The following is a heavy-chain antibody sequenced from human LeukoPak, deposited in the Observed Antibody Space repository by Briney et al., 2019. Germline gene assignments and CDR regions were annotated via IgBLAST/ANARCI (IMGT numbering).Heavy chain of an antibody. V-gene: IGHV3-72*01. Sequence: GGSLRLSCAASGFTFSDHYMDWVRQAPGKGLEWVGRTRNKANSYTTKYAASVKGRFSISRDDSQNSLYLHMNSLQTDDTAVYFCARSGCYEAFDYWGQGTLVAVYS. J-gene: IGHJ4*02. D-gene: IGHD2-21*01. CDR1: GFTFSDHY. CDR3: ARSGCYEAFDY. CDR2: TRNKANSYTT.